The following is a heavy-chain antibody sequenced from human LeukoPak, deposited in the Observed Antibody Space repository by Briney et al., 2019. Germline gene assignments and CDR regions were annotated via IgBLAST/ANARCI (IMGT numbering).Heavy chain of an antibody. D-gene: IGHD5-18*01. CDR3: ARDPYSYLFGAFDI. CDR1: KFTFSSYW. Sequence: PGGSLRLSCVASKFTFSSYWMSWVRQAPGKGLEWVANIKRDGSEEYYVDSVKGRFTISRDNAKNSLYLQMNSLRAEDTAVYYCARDPYSYLFGAFDIWGQGTMVAVSS. V-gene: IGHV3-7*04. J-gene: IGHJ3*02. CDR2: IKRDGSEE.